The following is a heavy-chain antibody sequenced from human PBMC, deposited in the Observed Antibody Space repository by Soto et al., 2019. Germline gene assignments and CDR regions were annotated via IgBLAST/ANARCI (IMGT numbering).Heavy chain of an antibody. Sequence: QVHLVQSGAEVKKPGASVRASCRASGHSFTGNSMHWVRQAPGQGLEWMGLIKPYNGGTNYAQRFRGWVTMTTDTPVSTAYMDLNRLKSADTAIYYGVIQRSGVVYWGQGAVVTVSS. CDR1: GHSFTGNS. CDR2: IKPYNGGT. V-gene: IGHV1-2*04. D-gene: IGHD1-26*01. J-gene: IGHJ4*02. CDR3: VIQRSGVVY.